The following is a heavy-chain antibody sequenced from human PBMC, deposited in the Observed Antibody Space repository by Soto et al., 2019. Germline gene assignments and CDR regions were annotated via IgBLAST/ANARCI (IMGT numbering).Heavy chain of an antibody. Sequence: QVQLQESGPGLVKPSETLSLTCTVSGGSISSYYWSWIRQPPGKGLEWIGYIYYSGSTNYNPSLTSRVTISVDTSKNQFSLKLSSVTAADTAVYYCARAPPDIVVVPAAIHYYGMDVWGQGTTVTVSS. CDR3: ARAPPDIVVVPAAIHYYGMDV. V-gene: IGHV4-59*01. CDR1: GGSISSYY. D-gene: IGHD2-2*01. J-gene: IGHJ6*02. CDR2: IYYSGST.